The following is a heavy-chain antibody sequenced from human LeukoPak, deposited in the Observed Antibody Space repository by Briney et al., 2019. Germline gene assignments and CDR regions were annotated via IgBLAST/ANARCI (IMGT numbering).Heavy chain of an antibody. D-gene: IGHD3-3*01. CDR3: ARDQSTNTYYDFWSGYDTQGWFDP. V-gene: IGHV3-11*06. J-gene: IGHJ5*02. Sequence: GGSLRLSCAASGFIFSDYYMSWIRQAPGKGLEWVSYISGSSRIYTNYADSVKGRFTISRDNAKNSLYLQMNSLRAEDTAVYYCARDQSTNTYYDFWSGYDTQGWFDPWGQGTLVTVSS. CDR1: GFIFSDYY. CDR2: ISGSSRIYT.